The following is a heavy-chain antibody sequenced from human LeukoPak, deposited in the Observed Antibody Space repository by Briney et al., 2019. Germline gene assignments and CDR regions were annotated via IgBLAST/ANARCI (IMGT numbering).Heavy chain of an antibody. D-gene: IGHD3/OR15-3a*01. CDR2: ISWNSGLI. V-gene: IGHV3-9*01. Sequence: PGGSLRLSCAASGFTFDEYAMRWVRQAPGKGLEWVSGISWNSGLIDYADSVKGRFTISRDNAKNSLYLQMNSLKAEDTAFYYCAKVGIFGLVTYYFDYWGQGTLVTVSS. J-gene: IGHJ4*02. CDR3: AKVGIFGLVTYYFDY. CDR1: GFTFDEYA.